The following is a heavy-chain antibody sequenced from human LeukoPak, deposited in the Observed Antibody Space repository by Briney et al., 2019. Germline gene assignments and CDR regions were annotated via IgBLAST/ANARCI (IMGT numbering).Heavy chain of an antibody. Sequence: GGSLRLSWGASGFTAGNHHMSCVRQTPGKGLEWVSVIFSGGNTYYTDSVKGRFTISRDNSKNTLYLQVNRLRAEDTAVYYCARDGWWPGYFDIWGQGTMVTVSS. J-gene: IGHJ3*02. CDR2: IFSGGNT. CDR1: GFTAGNHH. CDR3: ARDGWWPGYFDI. V-gene: IGHV3-53*01. D-gene: IGHD2-15*01.